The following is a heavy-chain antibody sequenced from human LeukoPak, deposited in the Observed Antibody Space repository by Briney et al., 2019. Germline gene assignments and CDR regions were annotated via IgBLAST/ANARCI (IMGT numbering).Heavy chain of an antibody. CDR3: ARGSPDSSGSHAFDI. Sequence: GGSLRLSCAASGFSFSSYWMSWVRQAPGKGLEWVANIKQDGSEKYYVDSVKGRFTISRDNSKNTLYLQMNSLRAEDTAVYYCARGSPDSSGSHAFDIWGQGTMVTVSS. J-gene: IGHJ3*02. D-gene: IGHD3-22*01. CDR2: IKQDGSEK. CDR1: GFSFSSYW. V-gene: IGHV3-7*03.